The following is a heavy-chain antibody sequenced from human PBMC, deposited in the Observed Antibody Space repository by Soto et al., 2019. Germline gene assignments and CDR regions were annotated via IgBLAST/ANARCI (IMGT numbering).Heavy chain of an antibody. CDR1: GYKIDTYG. CDR3: ARYIPGDFSMDV. V-gene: IGHV5-51*01. Sequence: PGESLKISCKASGYKIDTYGIAWVRQMSGKGLEWMGILYPGDPDTRYSPSFEGQVTISADKSISTAYLQWSSLKASDTAMYYCARYIPGDFSMDVWCQGTTVTLS. CDR2: LYPGDPDT. J-gene: IGHJ6*02. D-gene: IGHD3-10*02.